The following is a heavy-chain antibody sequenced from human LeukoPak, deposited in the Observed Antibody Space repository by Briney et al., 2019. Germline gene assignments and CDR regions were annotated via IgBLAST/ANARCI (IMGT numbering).Heavy chain of an antibody. CDR2: ISSSSRTI. V-gene: IGHV3-48*01. J-gene: IGHJ4*02. CDR1: GFTFSSYN. CDR3: ARGSKRVLQPWLHDLSYYFDY. Sequence: GGSLRLSCAASGFTFSSYNMNWVRQAPGKGLEWLSYISSSSRTIYYADSVKGRFTISRDNAKNSLYLQMNSLRAEDTAVYYCARGSKRVLQPWLHDLSYYFDYWGQGTLVTASS. D-gene: IGHD5-18*01.